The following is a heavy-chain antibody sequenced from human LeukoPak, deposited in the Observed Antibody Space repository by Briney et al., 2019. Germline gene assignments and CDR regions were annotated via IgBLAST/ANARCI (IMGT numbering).Heavy chain of an antibody. J-gene: IGHJ4*02. CDR1: GYTFTNYG. CDR3: ARSDLGTITGGAFNY. Sequence: ASVKVSCKASGYTFTNYGITWMRQAPGQGLEWMGWISGYQGSTKYAQNFQGRVTMTIDTSTGTAYMDLRSLRSDDTAIYFCARSDLGTITGGAFNYWGQGTLVAVSS. V-gene: IGHV1-18*01. D-gene: IGHD5-24*01. CDR2: ISGYQGST.